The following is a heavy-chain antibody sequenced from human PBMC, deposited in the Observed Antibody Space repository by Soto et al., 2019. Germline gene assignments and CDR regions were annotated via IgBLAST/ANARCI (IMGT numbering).Heavy chain of an antibody. CDR3: AREKGYISGPKNFDS. Sequence: SETLSLTCTVSGGSVSSGDYFWSWIRQPPGKGLEWIGYIYDSGSSYYNPSLKSRVTMSVDTSKNQFSLKLRSVTAADTAMYYCAREKGYISGPKNFDSWDQGTLVTVSS. V-gene: IGHV4-30-4*01. CDR2: IYDSGSS. J-gene: IGHJ4*02. D-gene: IGHD5-12*01. CDR1: GGSVSSGDYF.